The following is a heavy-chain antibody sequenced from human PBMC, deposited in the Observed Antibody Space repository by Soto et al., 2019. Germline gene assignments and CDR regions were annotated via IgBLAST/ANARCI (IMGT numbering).Heavy chain of an antibody. CDR1: GGSISSYY. J-gene: IGHJ4*02. D-gene: IGHD3-16*01. Sequence: PSETLSLTCTVSGGSISSYYWSWIRQPPGKGLEWIGYIYYSGSTNYNPSLKSRVTISVDTSKNQFSLKLSSVTAADTAVYYCARRYGGNFDYWGQGTLVTASS. CDR2: IYYSGST. V-gene: IGHV4-59*01. CDR3: ARRYGGNFDY.